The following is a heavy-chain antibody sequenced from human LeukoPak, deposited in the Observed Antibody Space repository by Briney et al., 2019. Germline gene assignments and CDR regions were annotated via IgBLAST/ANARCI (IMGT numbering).Heavy chain of an antibody. CDR2: IYTSGST. J-gene: IGHJ4*02. V-gene: IGHV4-4*07. D-gene: IGHD6-13*01. Sequence: SETLSLTCTVSGGSISSYYWGWIRQPAGKGLEWIGRIYTSGSTNYNPSLKSRVTMSVDTSKNQFSLKLSSVTAADTAVYYCARDYSSSWSAHDCWGQGTLVTVSS. CDR1: GGSISSYY. CDR3: ARDYSSSWSAHDC.